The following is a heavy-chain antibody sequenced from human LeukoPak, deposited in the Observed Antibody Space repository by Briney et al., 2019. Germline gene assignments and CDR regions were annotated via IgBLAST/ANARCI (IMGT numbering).Heavy chain of an antibody. D-gene: IGHD2-15*01. J-gene: IGHJ4*02. Sequence: GGSLRLSCAASGFTFSSYWMSWVRQAPGKGLEWVANINQDGSEKYYVDTVKGRFTISRDNAKNSLYLQMSSLRAEDTALYYCASRSSVAASGPGWGQGTLVTVSS. CDR1: GFTFSSYW. V-gene: IGHV3-7*01. CDR3: ASRSSVAASGPG. CDR2: INQDGSEK.